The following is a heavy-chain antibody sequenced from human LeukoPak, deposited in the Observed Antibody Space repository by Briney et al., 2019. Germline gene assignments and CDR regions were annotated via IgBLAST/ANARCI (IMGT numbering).Heavy chain of an antibody. J-gene: IGHJ5*01. CDR1: GFTFSMYW. V-gene: IGHV3-7*01. CDR3: AKEGAYPIITYDS. CDR2: IKRDGNEK. D-gene: IGHD3-10*01. Sequence: GGSLRLSCAASGFTFSMYWMNWVRQAPGKGLEWVANIKRDGNEKNYVDSVKGRFSISRDNAKNSLYLQMDSLRAEDTAVYYCAKEGAYPIITYDSWGQGALVTVSS.